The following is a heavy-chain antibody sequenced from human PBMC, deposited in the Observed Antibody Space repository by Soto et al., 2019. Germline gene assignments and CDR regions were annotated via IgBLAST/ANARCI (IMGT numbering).Heavy chain of an antibody. D-gene: IGHD7-27*01. CDR3: ATDVVRSTGGDS. J-gene: IGHJ4*02. V-gene: IGHV1-69*01. Sequence: QVQLVQSGAEVKELGSSVKVSCKTSGGTFTTSSFVWVRQGPGQGLEWMGGIIPIFSKTNFAPEFQGRVTFTADESTRTVYMELSSLRSEDTAIYYCATDVVRSTGGDSWGQGTLVTVSS. CDR2: IIPIFSKT. CDR1: GGTFTTSS.